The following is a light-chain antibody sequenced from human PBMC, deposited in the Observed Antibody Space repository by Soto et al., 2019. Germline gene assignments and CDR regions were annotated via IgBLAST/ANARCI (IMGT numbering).Light chain of an antibody. J-gene: IGLJ1*01. Sequence: QSALTQPASVSGSPGQSITISCTGTSSDVGGYNYVSWYQQHPGKAPKILIYEVSRRTSGVDNRFSGSKSGNTAALTISGLQGEDEGDYYCSSYTGSSPDIFGTGTKVTVL. CDR1: SSDVGGYNY. V-gene: IGLV2-14*01. CDR3: SSYTGSSPDI. CDR2: EVS.